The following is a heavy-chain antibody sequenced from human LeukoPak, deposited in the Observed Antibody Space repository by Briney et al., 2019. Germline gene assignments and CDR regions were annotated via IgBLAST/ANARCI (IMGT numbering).Heavy chain of an antibody. CDR2: INHSGST. Sequence: GSLRLSCAASGFTFSSYGMTWVRQPPGKGLEWIGEINHSGSTNYNPSLKSRVTISVDTSKNQFSLKLSSVTAADTAVYYCARSDGYGLVGIWGQGTMVTVSS. V-gene: IGHV4-34*01. CDR3: ARSDGYGLVGI. J-gene: IGHJ3*02. CDR1: GFTFSSYG. D-gene: IGHD3-10*01.